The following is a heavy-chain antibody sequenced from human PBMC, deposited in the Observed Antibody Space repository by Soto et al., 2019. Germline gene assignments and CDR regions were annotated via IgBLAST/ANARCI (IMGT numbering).Heavy chain of an antibody. CDR1: GDSISRGCR. CDR2: IYRTGST. CDR3: ASRDPGTSVDY. Sequence: PSETLSLTCAVSGDSISRGCRWAWIRQPPGKGLEWIGEIYRTGSTNYNPSLKSRVTISLDKSENQFSLKVTSLTAADTAVYYCASRDPGTSVDYWGQGTLVTVSS. J-gene: IGHJ4*02. D-gene: IGHD1-7*01. V-gene: IGHV4-38-2*01.